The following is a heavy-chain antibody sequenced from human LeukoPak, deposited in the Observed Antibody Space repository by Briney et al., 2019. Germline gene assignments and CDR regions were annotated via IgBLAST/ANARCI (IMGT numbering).Heavy chain of an antibody. CDR1: DGSFSGYY. V-gene: IGHV4-34*01. Sequence: SETLSLNCDVSDGSFSGYYWTWIRQPPGKGLEWIGEINHSGGTNYNLSPKSRVTMSTDTSKNQFSLNLTSVTAADTAVYYCARGRWLFQYWYFDLWGRGTLVTVSS. CDR3: ARGRWLFQYWYFDL. CDR2: INHSGGT. D-gene: IGHD3-22*01. J-gene: IGHJ2*01.